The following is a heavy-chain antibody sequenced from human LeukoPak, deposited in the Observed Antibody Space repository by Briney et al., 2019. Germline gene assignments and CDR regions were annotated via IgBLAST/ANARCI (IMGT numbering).Heavy chain of an antibody. CDR2: ISGSGGST. D-gene: IGHD6-13*01. Sequence: GGSLRLSCAASGFTFNNYAMSWVRQAPGKGLEWVSAISGSGGSTYYADSVKGRITISRDNSKNTLYLQMNSLRAEDTAVYSCAKGESSSWSYYYYGMDVWGQGTTVTVSS. CDR1: GFTFNNYA. J-gene: IGHJ6*02. CDR3: AKGESSSWSYYYYGMDV. V-gene: IGHV3-23*01.